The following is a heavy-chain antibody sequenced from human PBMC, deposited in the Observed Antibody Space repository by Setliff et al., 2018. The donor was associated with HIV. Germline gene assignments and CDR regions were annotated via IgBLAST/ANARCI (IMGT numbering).Heavy chain of an antibody. V-gene: IGHV3-21*01. J-gene: IGHJ4*02. CDR3: ARGGTTSWNF. CDR2: ISGSSGYI. Sequence: LGGSLRLSCAASGFVFSDFWMSWARQAPGKGLEWVSSISGSSGYIYYADSVKGRFTISRDNAKNSLFLQMNSLRAEDTAVYYCARGGTTSWNFWGQGTPVTSPQ. CDR1: GFVFSDFW. D-gene: IGHD4-17*01.